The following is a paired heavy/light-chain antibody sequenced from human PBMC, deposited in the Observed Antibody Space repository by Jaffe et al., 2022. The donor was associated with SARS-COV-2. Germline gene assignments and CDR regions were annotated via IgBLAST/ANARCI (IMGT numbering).Heavy chain of an antibody. J-gene: IGHJ6*03. Sequence: EVQVVESGGDLVQPGGSLRLSCAASGFTFSSYDMYWVRQATGKGLEWVSVIGTAGDTHYPGSVKGRFTISRENAKNSLYLQMNSLRAGDTAVYYCVRGKHYASGSPFAGYMDVWGKGTTVTVSS. D-gene: IGHD3-10*01. V-gene: IGHV3-13*01. CDR3: VRGKHYASGSPFAGYMDV. CDR1: GFTFSSYD. CDR2: IGTAGDT.
Light chain of an antibody. Sequence: DIQMTQSPSTLSASVGNSVTITCRASQSISSWLAWYQQKPGKVPKLLIYKASSLESGVPSRFSGSGSGTEFTLTISSLQPDDFATYYCQQYNEYSLSNTFGQGTKLEIK. CDR2: KAS. CDR1: QSISSW. CDR3: QQYNEYSLSNT. J-gene: IGKJ2*01. V-gene: IGKV1-5*03.